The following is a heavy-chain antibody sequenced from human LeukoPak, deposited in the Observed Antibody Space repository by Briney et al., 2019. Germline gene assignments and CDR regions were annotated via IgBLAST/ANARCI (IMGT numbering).Heavy chain of an antibody. Sequence: GASVKVSCKASGYPFTKFAINWVRQAPGQGLEWMGWISTYNGDTEYAQKFQGRVTMTTDTSTTTAYLELRSLRSDDTAVYYCSRDPSNTSGWMAWGDYWGQGTLVTVSS. CDR1: GYPFTKFA. CDR2: ISTYNGDT. J-gene: IGHJ4*02. D-gene: IGHD6-25*01. V-gene: IGHV1-18*01. CDR3: SRDPSNTSGWMAWGDY.